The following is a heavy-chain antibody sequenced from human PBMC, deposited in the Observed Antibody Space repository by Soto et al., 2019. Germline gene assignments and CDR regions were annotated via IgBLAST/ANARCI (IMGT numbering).Heavy chain of an antibody. J-gene: IGHJ4*02. CDR1: GQSFSGHS. D-gene: IGHD1-1*01. V-gene: IGHV4-34*01. CDR3: ARGSGIVALPGELEDVKYDY. Sequence: QVHLQQWGAGLVKPSETLSLSCAVYGQSFSGHSWAWIRQPPGKGLEWIGEVNESGSTYYNPSLKSRVTIPTDTSKNQFYLKLSSVSAADTASYFCARGSGIVALPGELEDVKYDYWGQGTLVNVSS. CDR2: VNESGST.